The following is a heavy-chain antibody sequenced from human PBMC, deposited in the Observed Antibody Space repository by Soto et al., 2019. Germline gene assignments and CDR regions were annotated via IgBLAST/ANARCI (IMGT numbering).Heavy chain of an antibody. D-gene: IGHD2-15*01. J-gene: IGHJ6*02. CDR2: ISWNSGSI. Sequence: PGGSLRLSCAASGFTFDDYAMHWVRQAPGKGLEWVSGISWNSGSIGYADSVKGRFTISRDNAKNSLYLQMNSLRAEDTALYYCAKDAGGGSGGSPRVVYYYYYGMDVWGQGTTVT. V-gene: IGHV3-9*01. CDR3: AKDAGGGSGGSPRVVYYYYYGMDV. CDR1: GFTFDDYA.